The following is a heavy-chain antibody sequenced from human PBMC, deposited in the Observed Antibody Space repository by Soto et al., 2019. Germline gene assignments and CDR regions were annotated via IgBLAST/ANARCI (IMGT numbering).Heavy chain of an antibody. CDR2: MNPNSGNT. Sequence: ASVKVSCKASGYTFTSYGINWVRQATGQGLEWMGWMNPNSGNTGYAQKFQGRVTMTRNTSISTAYMELSSLRSEDTAVYYCARKLGLRYFDWLSSGDYYYMDVWGKGTTVTVSS. CDR3: ARKLGLRYFDWLSSGDYYYMDV. V-gene: IGHV1-8*01. J-gene: IGHJ6*03. D-gene: IGHD3-9*01. CDR1: GYTFTSYG.